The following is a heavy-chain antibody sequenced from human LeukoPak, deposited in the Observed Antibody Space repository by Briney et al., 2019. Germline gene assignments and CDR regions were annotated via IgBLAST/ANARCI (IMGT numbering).Heavy chain of an antibody. CDR2: IYYSGST. J-gene: IGHJ5*02. D-gene: IGHD5-12*01. CDR1: GGSISSGGYY. CDR3: AGGYSGYGKYWFDP. Sequence: SETLSLTCTVSGGSISSGGYYWSWIRQHPGKGLEWIGYIYYSGSTYYNPSLKSPVTISVDTSKNQFSLKLSSVTAADTAVYYCAGGYSGYGKYWFDPWGQGTLVTVPS. V-gene: IGHV4-31*01.